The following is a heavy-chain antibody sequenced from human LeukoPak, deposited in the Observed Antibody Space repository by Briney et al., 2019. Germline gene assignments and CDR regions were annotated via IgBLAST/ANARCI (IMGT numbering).Heavy chain of an antibody. D-gene: IGHD3-10*01. V-gene: IGHV4-34*01. Sequence: PSETLSLTCAVYGGSFSGYYWSWIRQPPGKGLEWIGEINHSGSTNHNPSLKSRVTISVDTSKNQFSLKLSSVTAADTAVYYCARLGFRVRGDDYWGQGTLVTVSS. CDR3: ARLGFRVRGDDY. CDR1: GGSFSGYY. CDR2: INHSGST. J-gene: IGHJ4*02.